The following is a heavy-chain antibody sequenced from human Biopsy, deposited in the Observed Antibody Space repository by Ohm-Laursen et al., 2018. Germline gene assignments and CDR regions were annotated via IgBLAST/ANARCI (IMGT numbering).Heavy chain of an antibody. CDR2: IYHIGFT. V-gene: IGHV4-39*01. CDR3: ARHSFGSGRDF. J-gene: IGHJ4*02. D-gene: IGHD3-10*01. Sequence: TLSLTCSVTDGSISNIINYWGWIRQPLGKGLEWLGSIYHIGFTDYNPSLKSRVTISVDKSNNQFSQKVSSLTAADTAVYYCARHSFGSGRDFWGQGTLVTVSS. CDR1: DGSISNIINY.